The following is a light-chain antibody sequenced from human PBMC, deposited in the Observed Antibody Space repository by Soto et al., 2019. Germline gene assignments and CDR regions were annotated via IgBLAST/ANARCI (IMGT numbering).Light chain of an antibody. V-gene: IGKV3-15*01. CDR2: DVS. Sequence: ETVMTQSPATLSVSPGERATLSCRASQSIIRASQIIISDLAWYQQKPGRAPRLLIYDVSTRATGIPDRFSGSGSGTEFTLTISSLQSEDFAIYYCQQYHDWSLTFGQGNKVEI. CDR3: QQYHDWSLT. J-gene: IGKJ1*01. CDR1: QIIISD.